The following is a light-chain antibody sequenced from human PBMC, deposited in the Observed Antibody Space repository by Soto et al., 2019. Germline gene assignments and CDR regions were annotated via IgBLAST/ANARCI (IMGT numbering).Light chain of an antibody. CDR3: QQYGGSPWT. J-gene: IGKJ1*01. CDR2: GAT. CDR1: QSVSSR. Sequence: EIVLTQSPDTLCLSPGERATLSCRASQSVSSRLAWYQQKPGQAPRLLIHGATTRATGIPARFSGSGSGTEFTLTISRLEPEDFAMYYCQQYGGSPWTFGQGTKVDIK. V-gene: IGKV3-20*01.